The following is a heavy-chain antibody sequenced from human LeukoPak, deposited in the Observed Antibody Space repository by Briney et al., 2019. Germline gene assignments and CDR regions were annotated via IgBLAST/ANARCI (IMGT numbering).Heavy chain of an antibody. Sequence: GGSLRLSCAASKFTFAMSWVRQTADKRLEWVSAISGSGDATFYTDSVKGRFTISRDNSKNTLYLQMNNLRVEDTAVYYCAKGHFASSSLFDYWGQGTLVTVSS. V-gene: IGHV3-23*01. CDR2: ISGSGDAT. J-gene: IGHJ4*02. D-gene: IGHD6-6*01. CDR1: KFTFA. CDR3: AKGHFASSSLFDY.